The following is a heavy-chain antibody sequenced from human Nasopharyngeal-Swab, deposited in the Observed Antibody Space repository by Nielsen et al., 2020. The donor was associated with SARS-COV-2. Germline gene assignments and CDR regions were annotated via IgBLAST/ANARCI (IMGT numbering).Heavy chain of an antibody. V-gene: IGHV1-3*01. CDR3: ARDSDQLWFGEYTYNWFDP. CDR1: GYTFTSYA. J-gene: IGHJ5*02. Sequence: ASVKVSCQASGYTFTSYAMHWVRQAPGQRLEWMGWINAGNGNTKYSQKFQGRVTITRDTSASTAYMELSSLRSEDTAVYYCARDSDQLWFGEYTYNWFDPWGQGTLVTVSS. D-gene: IGHD3-10*01. CDR2: INAGNGNT.